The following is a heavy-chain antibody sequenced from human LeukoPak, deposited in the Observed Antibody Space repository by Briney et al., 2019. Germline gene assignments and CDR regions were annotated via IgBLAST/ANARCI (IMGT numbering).Heavy chain of an antibody. Sequence: GGSLRLSCAASGFTFSSCSMNWVRQAPGKGLEWVPYISSSSSTIYYADSVRGRFTISRDNSKNTLYLQMNSLRAEDTAMYYCAKHLRPYGSGSYAFDYWGQGTLVTVSS. CDR2: ISSSSSTI. V-gene: IGHV3-48*01. D-gene: IGHD3-10*01. J-gene: IGHJ4*02. CDR3: AKHLRPYGSGSYAFDY. CDR1: GFTFSSCS.